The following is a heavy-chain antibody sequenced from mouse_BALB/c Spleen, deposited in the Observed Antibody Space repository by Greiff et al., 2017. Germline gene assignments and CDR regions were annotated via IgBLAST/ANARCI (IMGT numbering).Heavy chain of an antibody. CDR3: AGPSTMITDWYFDV. CDR2: ISYSGST. V-gene: IGHV3-8*02. CDR1: GDSITSGY. J-gene: IGHJ1*01. D-gene: IGHD2-4*01. Sequence: EVHLVESGPSLVKPSQTLSLTCSVTGDSITSGYWNWIRKFPGNKLEYMGYISYSGSTYYNPSLKSRISITRDTSKNQYYLQLNSVTTEDTATYYCAGPSTMITDWYFDVWGAGTTVTVSS.